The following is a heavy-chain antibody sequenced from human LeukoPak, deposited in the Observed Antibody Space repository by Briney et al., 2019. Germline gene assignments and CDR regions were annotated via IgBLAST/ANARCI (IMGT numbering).Heavy chain of an antibody. CDR2: INPNSGGT. CDR1: GYTFTGYY. D-gene: IGHD2-2*01. CDR3: ARNLVVPAAYYYYYGMGV. J-gene: IGHJ6*02. V-gene: IGHV1-2*02. Sequence: ASVKVSCKASGYTFTGYYMHWVRQAPGQGLEWMGWINPNSGGTNYAQKFQGRVTMTRDTSISTAYMELSRLRSDDTAVYYCARNLVVPAAYYYYYGMGVWGQGTTVTVSS.